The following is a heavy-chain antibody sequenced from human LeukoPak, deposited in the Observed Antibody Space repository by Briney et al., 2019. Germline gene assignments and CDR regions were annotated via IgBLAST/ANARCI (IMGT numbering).Heavy chain of an antibody. CDR3: ARDGYDFWSGQGYYYMDV. CDR2: ISGSSSVI. Sequence: PGGSLRLSCAASGFTFSDYYMTWIRQAPGKGLEWVSYISGSSSVIYYADSVKGRFTISRDNAKNTLYLQMNSLRAEDTAVYYCARDGYDFWSGQGYYYMDVWGKGTTVTVSS. D-gene: IGHD3-3*01. CDR1: GFTFSDYY. J-gene: IGHJ6*03. V-gene: IGHV3-11*04.